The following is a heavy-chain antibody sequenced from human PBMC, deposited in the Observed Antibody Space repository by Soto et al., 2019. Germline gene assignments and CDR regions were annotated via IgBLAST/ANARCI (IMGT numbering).Heavy chain of an antibody. CDR3: AMSDGPYFYYGIDV. D-gene: IGHD2-21*01. CDR2: IIHLLGST. V-gene: IGHV1-69*01. Sequence: QVQVEQSGAEVKKPGSSLKVSCKTSGGPFSSQAFNWVRQARGHGLEWMGGIIHLLGSTTYAQKFQDSVTFTAEESTSTVYMELRSLRSEDTATYFCAMSDGPYFYYGIDVWGRGTTVTVSS. J-gene: IGHJ6*02. CDR1: GGPFSSQA.